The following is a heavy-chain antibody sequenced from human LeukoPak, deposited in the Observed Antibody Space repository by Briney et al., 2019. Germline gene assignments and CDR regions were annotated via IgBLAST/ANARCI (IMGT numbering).Heavy chain of an antibody. J-gene: IGHJ4*02. CDR3: ARVGRARYYDSSGSIGTGSDY. D-gene: IGHD3-22*01. Sequence: GGSLRLSCAASGFTFDDYAMHWDRQAPGKGLEWVSLISWDGGSTYYADSVKGRFTISRDNSKNSLYLQMNSLRAEDTALYYCARVGRARYYDSSGSIGTGSDYWGQGTLVTVSS. CDR1: GFTFDDYA. CDR2: ISWDGGST. V-gene: IGHV3-43D*03.